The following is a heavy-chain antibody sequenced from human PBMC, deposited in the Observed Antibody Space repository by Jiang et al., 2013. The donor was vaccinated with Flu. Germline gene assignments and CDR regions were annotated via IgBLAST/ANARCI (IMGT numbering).Heavy chain of an antibody. CDR3: ARWYYYGSVSPPMGWFDP. CDR2: ISTYNGDT. Sequence: GAEVKKPGASVKVSCKASGYTFTTYGITWVRQAPGQGLEWMGWISTYNGDTNYAQKLQDRVTMTTDTATSTAYMELRSLRSDDTAVYYCARWYYYGSVSPPMGWFDPWGQGTLVTVSS. J-gene: IGHJ5*02. V-gene: IGHV1-18*01. CDR1: GYTFTTYG. D-gene: IGHD3-10*01.